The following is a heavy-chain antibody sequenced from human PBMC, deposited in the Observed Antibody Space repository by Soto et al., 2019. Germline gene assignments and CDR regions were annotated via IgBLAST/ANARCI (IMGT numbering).Heavy chain of an antibody. J-gene: IGHJ6*02. Sequence: TGESLKISCKGSGYSFTSYWIGWVRQMPGKGLEWMGIIYPGDSDTRYSPSFQGQVTISADKSISTAYLQWSSLKASDTAMYYCARQLFGVVTYYGMDVWGQGTTVTVSS. CDR2: IYPGDSDT. CDR3: ARQLFGVVTYYGMDV. V-gene: IGHV5-51*01. D-gene: IGHD3-3*01. CDR1: GYSFTSYW.